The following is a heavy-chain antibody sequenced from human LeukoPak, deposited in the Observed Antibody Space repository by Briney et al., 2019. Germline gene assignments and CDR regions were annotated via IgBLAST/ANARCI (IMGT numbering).Heavy chain of an antibody. D-gene: IGHD6-6*01. Sequence: PGGSLRLSCAASGFTFSSYSMNWVRQAPGKGLEWVSYISSSSSTINYADSVKGRFTISRDNAKNTLYLQMNSLRAEDTAVYYCARESYSSSSFDYWGQGTLVTVSS. CDR3: ARESYSSSSFDY. CDR1: GFTFSSYS. CDR2: ISSSSSTI. V-gene: IGHV3-48*04. J-gene: IGHJ4*02.